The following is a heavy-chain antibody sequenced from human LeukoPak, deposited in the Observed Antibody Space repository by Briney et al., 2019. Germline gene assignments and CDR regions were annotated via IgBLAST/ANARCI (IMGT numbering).Heavy chain of an antibody. CDR2: IIPIFGTA. CDR3: ARTGDSGGLDAFDI. V-gene: IGHV1-69*13. J-gene: IGHJ3*02. Sequence: SVKVSCKASGGTFSSYAISWVRQAPGQGLEWMGGIIPIFGTANYAQKFQGRVTITADESTSTAYMELSSLRSEDTAVYYCARTGDSGGLDAFDIWGQGTVVTVSS. CDR1: GGTFSSYA. D-gene: IGHD3-22*01.